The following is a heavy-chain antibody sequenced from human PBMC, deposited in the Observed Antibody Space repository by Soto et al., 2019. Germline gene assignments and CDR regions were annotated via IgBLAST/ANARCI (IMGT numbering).Heavy chain of an antibody. CDR1: GGSFRGFY. J-gene: IGHJ5*02. Sequence: PSETLSLTCAVYGGSFRGFYWGWIRQPPGKGLEWIGEINHSGSTNSNPSLKSRVSISVDPSKDQFSLKLSSVTAADTAVYYCAMGRGIAAARLGWFDPWGQGTLVTVSS. CDR2: INHSGST. D-gene: IGHD6-13*01. V-gene: IGHV4-34*01. CDR3: AMGRGIAAARLGWFDP.